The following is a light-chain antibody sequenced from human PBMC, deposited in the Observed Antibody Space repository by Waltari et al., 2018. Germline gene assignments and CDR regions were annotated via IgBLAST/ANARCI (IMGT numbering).Light chain of an antibody. CDR1: SSDVGGYNY. CDR2: EVS. Sequence: QSALTQPASVSGSPGQSITISCTGTSSDVGGYNYVSWYQQHPGKAPKLIIYEVSNRPSGVSTRFSGSKAGNPASLTISGLQAEDEADYYCSSYTSSSTLDVFGTGTKVTVL. V-gene: IGLV2-14*01. J-gene: IGLJ1*01. CDR3: SSYTSSSTLDV.